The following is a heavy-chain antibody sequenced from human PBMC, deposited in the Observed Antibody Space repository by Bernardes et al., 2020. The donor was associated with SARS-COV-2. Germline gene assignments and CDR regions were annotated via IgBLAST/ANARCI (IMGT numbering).Heavy chain of an antibody. D-gene: IGHD6-19*01. J-gene: IGHJ4*02. CDR1: GFTFSSYY. V-gene: IGHV3-48*04. CDR3: ARVWRQWMVIDY. Sequence: VWSLRLSCAASGFTFSSYYMNWVRQAPGKGLEWLSYITSSSATIYYADSVKGRFTISRDNAKNSLYLQMNSLRAEDTAVYYCARVWRQWMVIDYWGQGTLVTVSS. CDR2: ITSSSATI.